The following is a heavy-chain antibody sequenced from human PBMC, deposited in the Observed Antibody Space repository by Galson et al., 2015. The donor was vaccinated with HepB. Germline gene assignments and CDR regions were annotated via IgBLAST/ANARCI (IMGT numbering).Heavy chain of an antibody. CDR3: ATEVAIPARGNYLVH. CDR1: AFTLSTYG. D-gene: IGHD2-21*01. Sequence: SLRLSCADSAFTLSTYGMHWVRQAPGKGLEWVAVISYDGGKTNYAGSVKGRFTISRDNSKNTLFLQMNSLRPEDTAMYYCATEVAIPARGNYLVHWGQGTLVTVSS. V-gene: IGHV3-30*03. J-gene: IGHJ4*02. CDR2: ISYDGGKT.